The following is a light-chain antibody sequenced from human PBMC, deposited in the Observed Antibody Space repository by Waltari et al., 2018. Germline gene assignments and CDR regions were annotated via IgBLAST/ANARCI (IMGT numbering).Light chain of an antibody. V-gene: IGKV3-20*01. CDR3: QHYGGSPIT. CDR2: LAF. CDR1: QTISDSF. J-gene: IGKJ5*01. Sequence: EVVLTQSPGTLSLSPGESTTLSCRASQTISDSFLAWYQWKPGQAPRLLIYLAFNRASGIPDRFRGSGSGTDFTLTINRLEPEDFAVYFCQHYGGSPITFGQGTRLELK.